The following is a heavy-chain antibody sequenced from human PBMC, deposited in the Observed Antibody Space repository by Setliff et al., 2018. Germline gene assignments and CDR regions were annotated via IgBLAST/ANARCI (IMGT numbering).Heavy chain of an antibody. D-gene: IGHD3-9*01. CDR2: INHSGST. CDR3: ARGNEYYDILTGYENYFDY. CDR1: GGSFSGHY. J-gene: IGHJ4*02. Sequence: SETLSLTCAVYGGSFSGHYWSWIRQPPGKGLEWIGEINHSGSTNYNPSLKSRVTISVDTSKNQFSLKLSSVTAADTAVYYCARGNEYYDILTGYENYFDYWGQGTLVTVSS. V-gene: IGHV4-34*01.